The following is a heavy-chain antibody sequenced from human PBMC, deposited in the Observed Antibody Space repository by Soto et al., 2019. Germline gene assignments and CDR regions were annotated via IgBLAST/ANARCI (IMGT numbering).Heavy chain of an antibody. V-gene: IGHV3-21*01. CDR1: GFTFSIYN. Sequence: EVQLVESGGGRVQPGGSLRLSCAASGFTFSIYNMDWVRQSPGKGLEWISSIDRFSSSISYADSVRGRFTVSRDNARNSLYLQMHSLRVEDTAVYYCATGHDFGDYHDWGQGTLVSVSS. D-gene: IGHD4-17*01. CDR3: ATGHDFGDYHD. CDR2: IDRFSSSI. J-gene: IGHJ4*02.